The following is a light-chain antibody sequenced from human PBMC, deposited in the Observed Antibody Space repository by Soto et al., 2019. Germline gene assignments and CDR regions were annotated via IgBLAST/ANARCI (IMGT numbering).Light chain of an antibody. V-gene: IGKV1-5*03. CDR1: QTISSW. CDR3: QQYSTYPSLT. Sequence: DLQITQSPSTLSGSVGDRVTITCRASQTISSWLAWYQQKPGKAPKLLIYKASTLKSGVPSRFSGSGSGTEFTLTISGLQPDDFATYFCQQYSTYPSLTFGGGTKVDI. CDR2: KAS. J-gene: IGKJ4*01.